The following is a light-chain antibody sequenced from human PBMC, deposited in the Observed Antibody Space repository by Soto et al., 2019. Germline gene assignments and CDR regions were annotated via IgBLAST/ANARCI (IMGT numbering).Light chain of an antibody. Sequence: QSVLTQPLSASETPGQRVTISCTGSSSNIGAGYDVHWYQQLPGTAPKLLIYGNSNRPSGVPDRFSGSKSGTSASLAITGLQAEDEADYYCQSYDSSLSGSVVFGGGTKLTVL. CDR1: SSNIGAGYD. CDR2: GNS. V-gene: IGLV1-40*01. CDR3: QSYDSSLSGSVV. J-gene: IGLJ2*01.